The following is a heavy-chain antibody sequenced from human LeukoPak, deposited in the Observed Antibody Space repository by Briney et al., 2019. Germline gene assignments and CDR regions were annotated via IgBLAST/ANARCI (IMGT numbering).Heavy chain of an antibody. D-gene: IGHD6-19*01. Sequence: GESLKISCKGSGYRFTSYWIGWVRQMPGKGLEWMGIIYPGDSDIRYSPSFLGQVTISADRSISTAYLQWSNLKASDTAIYYCARGGEGSGWPFDYWGQGTLVTVSA. CDR2: IYPGDSDI. CDR3: ARGGEGSGWPFDY. V-gene: IGHV5-51*01. J-gene: IGHJ4*02. CDR1: GYRFTSYW.